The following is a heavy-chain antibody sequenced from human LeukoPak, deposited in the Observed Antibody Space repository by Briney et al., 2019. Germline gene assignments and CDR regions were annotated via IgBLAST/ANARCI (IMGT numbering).Heavy chain of an antibody. V-gene: IGHV3-48*01. J-gene: IGHJ6*03. CDR3: TIDYISTVTKSRGANYYYMDV. Sequence: GGSLRLSCAASGFTFSSYSMMWVRQAPGKGLEWVSYISSSSTTIHYADSVKGRFTISRDNAKNSVYLQMNSLKTDDTAVYYCTIDYISTVTKSRGANYYYMDVWGKGTTVTVSS. D-gene: IGHD4-17*01. CDR2: ISSSSTTI. CDR1: GFTFSSYS.